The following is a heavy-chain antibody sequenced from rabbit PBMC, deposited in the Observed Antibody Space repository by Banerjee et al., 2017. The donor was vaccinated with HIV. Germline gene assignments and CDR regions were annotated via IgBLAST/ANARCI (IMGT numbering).Heavy chain of an antibody. J-gene: IGHJ4*01. CDR1: GFSFSSSYW. Sequence: QEQLVESGGGLVQPEGSLTLTCTASGFSFSSSYWICWVRQAPGKGLEWIGCIYTYSSDTYYASWVNGRFTISKTSSTPVTLQMTSLTAAVTATYFCARGGYVSGAFDFDLWGQGTLVTVS. D-gene: IGHD1-1*01. CDR3: ARGGYVSGAFDFDL. CDR2: IYTYSSDT. V-gene: IGHV1S45*01.